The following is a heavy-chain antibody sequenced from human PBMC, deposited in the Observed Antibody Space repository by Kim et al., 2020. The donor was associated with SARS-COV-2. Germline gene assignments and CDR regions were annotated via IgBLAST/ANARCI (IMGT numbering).Heavy chain of an antibody. D-gene: IGHD3-22*01. CDR2: IYYSGST. CDR1: GGSISSSSYY. J-gene: IGHJ6*02. CDR3: AREYYYDSSGYPNPLYYGMDV. V-gene: IGHV4-39*07. Sequence: SETLSLTCIVSGGSISSSSYYWGWIRQPPGKGLEWIGSIYYSGSTYYNPSLKSRVTISVDTSKNQFSLKLSSVTAADTAVYYCAREYYYDSSGYPNPLYYGMDVWGQGTTVTVSS.